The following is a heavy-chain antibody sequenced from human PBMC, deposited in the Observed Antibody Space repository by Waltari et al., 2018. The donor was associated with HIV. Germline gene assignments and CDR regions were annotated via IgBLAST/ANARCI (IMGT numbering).Heavy chain of an antibody. CDR2: IKPQSGEI. CDR1: GYTFTGYY. V-gene: IGHV1-2*02. D-gene: IGHD3-22*01. Sequence: QMQLVQSGAEVKKPGASVKVSCKASGYTFTGYYIHWVRQAPGQVLEWMGCIKPQSGEINYSEKFQGRVTMTRDTSINTAYMELSSLTYDDTAVYYCARGYYYDNRNYLWGYWGQGTLVTVSS. CDR3: ARGYYYDNRNYLWGY. J-gene: IGHJ4*02.